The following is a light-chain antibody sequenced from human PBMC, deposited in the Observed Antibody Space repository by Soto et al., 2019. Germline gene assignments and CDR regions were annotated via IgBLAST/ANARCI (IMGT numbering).Light chain of an antibody. J-gene: IGKJ1*01. CDR1: QGISSA. V-gene: IGKV1D-13*01. CDR2: AAS. CDR3: QHFSDYPRT. Sequence: AIQLTQSPSSLSASVGDRVTITCRASQGISSALAWYQQRPGKAPRLLIYAASSLESGVPSRFSGSGSGTDFTLTISSLQPEDFATYYCQHFSDYPRTVGQGTRVEIK.